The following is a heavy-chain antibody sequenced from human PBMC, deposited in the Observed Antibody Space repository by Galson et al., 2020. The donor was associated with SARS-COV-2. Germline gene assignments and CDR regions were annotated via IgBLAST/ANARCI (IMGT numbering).Heavy chain of an antibody. Sequence: ASVTVSCQASGYTFTSYGIRWVRQAPGQGLEWVGCISDYNGNTNYAQKLQGRVTMTTDTSTSTAYMELRSLRSDDTAVYYCARGIVVVVAAKAYYYYYGMDVWGQGTTVTVSS. D-gene: IGHD2-15*01. CDR2: ISDYNGNT. V-gene: IGHV1-18*01. J-gene: IGHJ6*02. CDR1: GYTFTSYG. CDR3: ARGIVVVVAAKAYYYYYGMDV.